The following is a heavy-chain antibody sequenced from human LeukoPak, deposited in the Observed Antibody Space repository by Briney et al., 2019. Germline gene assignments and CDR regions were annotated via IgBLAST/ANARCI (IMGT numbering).Heavy chain of an antibody. D-gene: IGHD3-10*01. CDR2: ISGSGGST. CDR3: AKEGGLLWFGELTY. J-gene: IGHJ4*02. Sequence: QPGGSLRLSCAASGFTFSSYAMSWVRQAPGKGLEWVSAISGSGGSTYYADSVKGRFTISRDNSKNTLYLQVNSLRAEDTAVYYCAKEGGLLWFGELTYWGQGTLVTVSS. CDR1: GFTFSSYA. V-gene: IGHV3-23*01.